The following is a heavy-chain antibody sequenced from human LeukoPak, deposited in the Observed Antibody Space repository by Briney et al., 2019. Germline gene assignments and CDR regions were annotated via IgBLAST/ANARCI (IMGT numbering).Heavy chain of an antibody. CDR1: GFTFSTHW. CDR3: AELGITMIGGV. J-gene: IGHJ6*04. D-gene: IGHD3-10*02. V-gene: IGHV3-7*01. Sequence: PGGSLRLSCAASGFTFSTHWMSWVRQAPGKGLEWVANIKIDGSEKNYVDSVKGRFTISRDNAKNSLYLQMNSLRAEDTAVYYCAELGITMIGGVWGEGTTVTISS. CDR2: IKIDGSEK.